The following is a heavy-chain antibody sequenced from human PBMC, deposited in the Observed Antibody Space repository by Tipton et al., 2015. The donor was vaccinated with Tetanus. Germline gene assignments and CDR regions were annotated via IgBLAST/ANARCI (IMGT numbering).Heavy chain of an antibody. J-gene: IGHJ4*02. D-gene: IGHD1-1*01. V-gene: IGHV4-39*02. Sequence: TLSLTCIVSGGSMSGSGHYGAWVRQSPGKGLEWIGSISYSGRTYYSPSLKSRVTMSVDTSKKDFSVRLGSVIAADTAVYYCARGRSSDWNRPNCFDYWGQGTLVTVSS. CDR3: ARGRSSDWNRPNCFDY. CDR1: GGSMSGSGHY. CDR2: ISYSGRT.